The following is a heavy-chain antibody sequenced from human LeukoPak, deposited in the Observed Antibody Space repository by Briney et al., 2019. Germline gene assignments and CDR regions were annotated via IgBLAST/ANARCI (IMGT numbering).Heavy chain of an antibody. V-gene: IGHV3-23*01. Sequence: GGSLRLSCAASGFTFSSYAMSWVRQAPGKGLEWVSSITGSGGRPYYADSVKGRFTISRDNAKNSLSLQMNSLRAEDTAVYYCARAWERTFDIWGQGTMVTVSS. J-gene: IGHJ3*02. CDR3: ARAWERTFDI. CDR1: GFTFSSYA. CDR2: ITGSGGRP. D-gene: IGHD1-26*01.